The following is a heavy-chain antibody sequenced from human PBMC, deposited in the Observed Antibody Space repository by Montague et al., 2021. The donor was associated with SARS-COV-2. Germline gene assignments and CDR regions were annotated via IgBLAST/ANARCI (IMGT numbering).Heavy chain of an antibody. J-gene: IGHJ6*02. V-gene: IGHV4-39*01. CDR2: IYYSGST. CDR3: ARQDDILTGYYYYGMDV. Sequence: SETLSLTCTVSGGSISSSSYYWGWIRQPPGKGLEWIGSIYYSGSTYYNPSLKSRVTIPVDMSKNQFSLKLSPVTAADTAVYYCARQDDILTGYYYYGMDVWGQGTTVTVSS. CDR1: GGSISSSSYY. D-gene: IGHD3-9*01.